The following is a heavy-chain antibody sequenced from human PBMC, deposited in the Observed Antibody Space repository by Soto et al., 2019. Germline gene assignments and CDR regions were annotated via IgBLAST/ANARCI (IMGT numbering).Heavy chain of an antibody. CDR2: INHSGST. CDR1: GGSFSGYY. D-gene: IGHD3-22*01. Sequence: PSETLSLTCAVYGGSFSGYYWSWIRQPPGKGLEWIGEINHSGSTNYNPSLKSRVTISVDTSKNQFSLKLSSVTAADTAVYYCARGGDSSGYYANWFDLWGQGTLDTVSS. CDR3: ARGGDSSGYYANWFDL. J-gene: IGHJ5*02. V-gene: IGHV4-34*01.